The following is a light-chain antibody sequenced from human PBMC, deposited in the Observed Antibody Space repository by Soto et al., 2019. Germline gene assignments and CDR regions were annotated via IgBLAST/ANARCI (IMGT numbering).Light chain of an antibody. CDR2: DVS. V-gene: IGLV2-11*01. CDR1: SSDVGGYNY. CDR3: CSYAGNYTHV. Sequence: QSALTQPRSVSGSPGQSVTISCTGTSSDVGGYNYVSWYQQHPGKAPKLMIYDVSKRPSGVPDRFSGSKSGNTASLTISGLLAEDEDDYYCCSYAGNYTHVFGTGTKLTVL. J-gene: IGLJ1*01.